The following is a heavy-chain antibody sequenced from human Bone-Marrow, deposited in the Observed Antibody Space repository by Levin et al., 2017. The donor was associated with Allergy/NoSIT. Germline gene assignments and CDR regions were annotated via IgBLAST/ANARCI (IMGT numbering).Heavy chain of an antibody. CDR2: IHHSGRT. Sequence: SETLSLTCEVSGTSISSGYYWGWARQSPGKGLEYIATIHHSGRTYYNPSLMSRVTISVDTSKNQLSLNVTSVTAADTAIYYCVRDGSGALDVWGQGTAVTVSS. V-gene: IGHV4-38-2*02. J-gene: IGHJ6*02. D-gene: IGHD3-10*01. CDR1: GTSISSGYY. CDR3: VRDGSGALDV.